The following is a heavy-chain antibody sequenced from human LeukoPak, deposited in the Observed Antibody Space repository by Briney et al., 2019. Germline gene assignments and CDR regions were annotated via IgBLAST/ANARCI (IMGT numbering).Heavy chain of an antibody. CDR2: IIPIFGTA. Sequence: SVKVSCKASGGTFSSYAISWVRQAPGQGLEWMGGIIPIFGTANYAQKFQGRVTITADESTSTAYVELSSLRSEDTAVYYCARVASGYCSSTSCYDYWGQGTLVTVSS. D-gene: IGHD2-2*01. CDR3: ARVASGYCSSTSCYDY. J-gene: IGHJ4*02. CDR1: GGTFSSYA. V-gene: IGHV1-69*13.